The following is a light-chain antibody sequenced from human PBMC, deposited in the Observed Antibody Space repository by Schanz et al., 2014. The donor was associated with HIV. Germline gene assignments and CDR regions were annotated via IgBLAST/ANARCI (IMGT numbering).Light chain of an antibody. CDR1: AFNIGQNY. Sequence: QSVLTQPPSMSAAPGQRVTISYAGSAFNIGQNYVSWFQQFPGTAPKLLIYVNHQRPSDIPDRFSGSKTGTSATLAIVGLQTGDEADYYCATWDTTLSAVVFGGGTKLTVL. J-gene: IGLJ2*01. V-gene: IGLV1-51*01. CDR3: ATWDTTLSAVV. CDR2: VNH.